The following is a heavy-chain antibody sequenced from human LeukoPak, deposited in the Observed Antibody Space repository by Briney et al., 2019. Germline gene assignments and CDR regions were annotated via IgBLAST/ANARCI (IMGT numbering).Heavy chain of an antibody. CDR1: GFTFSSYT. V-gene: IGHV3-30*04. CDR2: ISYDGSNK. D-gene: IGHD4-23*01. CDR3: ARDYTVVKAFDI. J-gene: IGHJ3*02. Sequence: GGSLRLSCAASGFTFSSYTMHGVRQAPGKGREGGAVISYDGSNKFSADSVKGRFTISRDNSKNTLFLQMNSLRPEDTALYYCARDYTVVKAFDIWGQGTMVTVSS.